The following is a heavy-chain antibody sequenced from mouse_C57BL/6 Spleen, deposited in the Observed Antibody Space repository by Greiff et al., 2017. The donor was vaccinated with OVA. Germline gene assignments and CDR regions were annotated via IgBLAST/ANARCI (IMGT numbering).Heavy chain of an antibody. J-gene: IGHJ2*01. CDR1: GYTFTDYY. CDR2: INPYNGGT. CDR3: ARGDGNYDY. D-gene: IGHD2-1*01. Sequence: EVQLQQSGPVLVKPGASVKMSCKASGYTFTDYYMNWVKQSHGKSLEWIGVINPYNGGTSYNQKFKGKATLTVDKSSSTAYMELNSLTSEDSAVYYCARGDGNYDYWGQGTTLTVSS. V-gene: IGHV1-19*01.